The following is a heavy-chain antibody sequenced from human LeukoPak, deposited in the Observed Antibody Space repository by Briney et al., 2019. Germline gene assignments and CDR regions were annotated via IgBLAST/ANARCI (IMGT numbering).Heavy chain of an antibody. CDR2: ISGSGGST. V-gene: IGHV3-23*01. CDR1: GFTFSSYA. D-gene: IGHD3-16*01. Sequence: GGSLRLSCAASGFTFSSYAMSWVCQAPGRGLEWVSAISGSGGSTYYADSVRGRFTISRDNSKNTLYLQMNSLRAEDTAVYYCAKEPLGDYYFDYWGQGTLVTVSS. CDR3: AKEPLGDYYFDY. J-gene: IGHJ4*02.